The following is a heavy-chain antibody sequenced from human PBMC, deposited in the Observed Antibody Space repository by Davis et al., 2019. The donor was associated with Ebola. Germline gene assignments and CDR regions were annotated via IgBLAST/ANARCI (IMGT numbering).Heavy chain of an antibody. CDR2: SYYSGST. V-gene: IGHV4-59*01. J-gene: IGHJ4*02. Sequence: MPGGSLRLSCTVSGGSISSYYWSWIRQPPGKGLEWIGYSYYSGSTNYNPPLKSRVTISVDTSKNQFYLKLSSVTAADTAVYYCARGLAALDYWGQGTLVTVSS. CDR1: GGSISSYY. CDR3: ARGLAALDY.